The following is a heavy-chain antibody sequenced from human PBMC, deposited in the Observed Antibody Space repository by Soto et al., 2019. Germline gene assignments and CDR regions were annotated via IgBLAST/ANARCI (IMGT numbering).Heavy chain of an antibody. D-gene: IGHD6-19*01. CDR1: GFKFDDYA. V-gene: IGHV3-9*01. J-gene: IGHJ6*02. Sequence: EVHLVESGGGLVQPGRSLRLSCAASGFKFDDYAMHWVRQAPGKGLEWVAGISWNSGGIVYADSVKGRFTISRDNAKRSLSLQMNSLRAEDTAFYYCAKDCIAVAGFNGMDVWGQGTTVTVSS. CDR3: AKDCIAVAGFNGMDV. CDR2: ISWNSGGI.